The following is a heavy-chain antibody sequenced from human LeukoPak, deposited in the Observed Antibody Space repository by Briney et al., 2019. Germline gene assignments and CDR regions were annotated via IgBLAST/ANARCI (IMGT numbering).Heavy chain of an antibody. Sequence: SGPTLMKPTQTLTLTCTFSGFSLSTSGMRVSWIRQPPGKALEWLARIDWDDDKFYSTSLKTRLTIAMDTSKNQVVLTMTNMDPVDTATYYCARMGSSGRFDYWGQGTLVTVSS. CDR3: ARMGSSGRFDY. D-gene: IGHD6-19*01. V-gene: IGHV2-70*04. CDR1: GFSLSTSGMR. J-gene: IGHJ4*02. CDR2: IDWDDDK.